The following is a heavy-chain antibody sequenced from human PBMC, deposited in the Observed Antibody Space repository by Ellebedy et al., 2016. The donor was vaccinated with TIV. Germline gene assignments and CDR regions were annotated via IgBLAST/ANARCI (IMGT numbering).Heavy chain of an antibody. V-gene: IGHV4-61*09. J-gene: IGHJ6*03. Sequence: SETLSLXXSVSGGSISSGRFYWNWIRQPAGKGLEWIGNVYTTGSTNYNPSLMSRITMSVVTSKNQISLRLNSVTTADTAVYYCTRVHCSITTCDYYYIDVWGKGTTVTVSS. D-gene: IGHD1-1*01. CDR1: GGSISSGRFY. CDR3: TRVHCSITTCDYYYIDV. CDR2: VYTTGST.